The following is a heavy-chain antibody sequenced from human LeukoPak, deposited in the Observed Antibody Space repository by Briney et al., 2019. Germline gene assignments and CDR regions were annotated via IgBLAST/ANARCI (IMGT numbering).Heavy chain of an antibody. Sequence: GASVKVSCKASGYTFTSYGISWVRQAPGQGLEWMGWISGYNGKTNYAQKLQGRVTMTTDTSTSTAYMELRSLRSDDTAVYHCARDYRDVLLWFGELSKWGQGTLVTVSS. V-gene: IGHV1-18*01. CDR3: ARDYRDVLLWFGELSK. J-gene: IGHJ4*02. CDR2: ISGYNGKT. D-gene: IGHD3-10*01. CDR1: GYTFTSYG.